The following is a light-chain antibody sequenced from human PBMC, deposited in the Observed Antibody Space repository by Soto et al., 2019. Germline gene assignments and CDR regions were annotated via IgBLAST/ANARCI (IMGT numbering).Light chain of an antibody. CDR2: TAS. V-gene: IGKV1-39*01. Sequence: GDRVTLTCRASQSISTYLNWYQQKPGKAPDLLIYTASNLESGVPSRFSGSGSGTDFTLTISSLQPEDFATYFCQQSYSRPRTFGQGTKVDI. CDR1: QSISTY. J-gene: IGKJ1*01. CDR3: QQSYSRPRT.